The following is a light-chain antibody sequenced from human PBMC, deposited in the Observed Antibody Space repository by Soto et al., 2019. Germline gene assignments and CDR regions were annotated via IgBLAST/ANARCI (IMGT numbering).Light chain of an antibody. CDR1: SSDVGSYNL. CDR3: CSYGGTSSWV. CDR2: EGS. J-gene: IGLJ3*02. Sequence: QSALTQPASVSGSPGQSITISCTGTSSDVGSYNLVSWYQQHPGKAPKLMIYEGSKRPSGVPPRFSASKSGNTASLTISGLRAEDEADYYCCSYGGTSSWVFGGGTKLTVL. V-gene: IGLV2-23*01.